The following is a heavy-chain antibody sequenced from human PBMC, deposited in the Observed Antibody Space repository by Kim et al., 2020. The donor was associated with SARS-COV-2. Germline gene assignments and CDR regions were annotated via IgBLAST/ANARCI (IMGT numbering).Heavy chain of an antibody. D-gene: IGHD2-8*01. CDR2: NI. V-gene: IGHV3-33*01. Sequence: NIYYADSMKVRFTVSWDNSRNTLYRQMNRLTVENTAVYYCARDLNGRFDVWGQGTLVTVSS. CDR3: ARDLNGRFDV. J-gene: IGHJ5*02.